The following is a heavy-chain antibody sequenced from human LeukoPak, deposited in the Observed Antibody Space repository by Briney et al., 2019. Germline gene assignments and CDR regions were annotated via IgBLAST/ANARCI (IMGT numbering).Heavy chain of an antibody. Sequence: SETLSLTCTVSGGSISSSSHAWGWIRQPPGKGLEWIGSISYTGSTHYNPSLKPRVTMAVDTSENQYSLKLRSVTAADSTVYYCVRIYCTSTSCYGDSYYGMDVWGQGTTVTVSS. CDR2: ISYTGST. V-gene: IGHV4-39*01. D-gene: IGHD2-2*01. CDR3: VRIYCTSTSCYGDSYYGMDV. CDR1: GGSISSSSHA. J-gene: IGHJ6*02.